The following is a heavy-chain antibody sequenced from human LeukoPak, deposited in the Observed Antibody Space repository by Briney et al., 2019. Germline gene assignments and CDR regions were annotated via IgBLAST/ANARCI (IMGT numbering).Heavy chain of an antibody. CDR3: AKCMAPLDTSSWYVAFDI. D-gene: IGHD6-13*01. J-gene: IGHJ3*02. CDR2: ISTSGGRT. CDR1: GFTFSNYA. Sequence: PGGSLRLSCAASGFTFSNYALAWVRQAPGKGLEWVSGISTSGGRTFYADSVKGRFTISRDNSKNTLYLQMNSLRAEDTAVYYCAKCMAPLDTSSWYVAFDIWGQGTMVTVSS. V-gene: IGHV3-23*01.